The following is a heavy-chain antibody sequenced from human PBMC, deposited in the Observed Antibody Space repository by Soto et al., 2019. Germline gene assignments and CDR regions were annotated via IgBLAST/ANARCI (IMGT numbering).Heavy chain of an antibody. D-gene: IGHD3-10*01. J-gene: IGHJ6*02. CDR2: INSDGSST. V-gene: IGHV3-74*01. Sequence: GGSLRLSCAASGFTFSSYWMHWVRQAPGKGLVWVSRINSDGSSTSYADSVKGRFTISRDNAKNTLYLQMNSLRAEDTAVYYCARRGSGSYYYYYCGMDVWGQGTTVTVSS. CDR3: ARRGSGSYYYYYCGMDV. CDR1: GFTFSSYW.